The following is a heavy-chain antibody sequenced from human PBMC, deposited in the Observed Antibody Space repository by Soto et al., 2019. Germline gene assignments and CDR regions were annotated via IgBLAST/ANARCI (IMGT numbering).Heavy chain of an antibody. Sequence: GGSLRLSCAASGFTFSSYAMSWVRQAPGKGLEWVSAISGSGGSTYYADSVKGRFTISRDNSKNTLYLQMNSLRAEDTAVYYCAKDSFFDDYGDYGGVYFDYWGQGTLVTVSS. CDR3: AKDSFFDDYGDYGGVYFDY. D-gene: IGHD4-17*01. V-gene: IGHV3-23*01. CDR2: ISGSGGST. J-gene: IGHJ4*02. CDR1: GFTFSSYA.